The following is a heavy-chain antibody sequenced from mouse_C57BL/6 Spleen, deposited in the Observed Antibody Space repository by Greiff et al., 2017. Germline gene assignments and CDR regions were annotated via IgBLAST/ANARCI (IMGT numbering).Heavy chain of an antibody. V-gene: IGHV1-18*01. Sequence: EVKLQESGPELVKPGASVKIPCKASGYTFTDYNMDWVKQSHGKSLEWIGDINPNNGGTIYNQKFKGKATLTVDKSSSTAYMELRSLTSEDTAVYYCASGYYGNYPFAYWGQGTLVTVSA. CDR3: ASGYYGNYPFAY. J-gene: IGHJ3*01. CDR2: INPNNGGT. D-gene: IGHD2-1*01. CDR1: GYTFTDYN.